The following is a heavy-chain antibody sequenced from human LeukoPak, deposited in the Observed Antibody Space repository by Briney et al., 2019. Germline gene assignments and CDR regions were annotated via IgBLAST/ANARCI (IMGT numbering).Heavy chain of an antibody. V-gene: IGHV3-7*01. D-gene: IGHD1-7*01. CDR2: IKQDGSEK. CDR1: GFTFSSYW. CDR3: ARDPETGITGTINY. J-gene: IGHJ4*02. Sequence: GGSLRLSCAASGFTFSSYWMSWVRQAPGKGLEWVANIKQDGSEKYYVDSVKGRFTISRDNAKNSLYLQMNSLRAEDTAVYYCARDPETGITGTINYWGQGTLVTVSS.